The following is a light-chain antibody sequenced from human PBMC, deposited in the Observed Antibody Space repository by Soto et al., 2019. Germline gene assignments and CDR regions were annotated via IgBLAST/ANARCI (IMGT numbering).Light chain of an antibody. CDR1: QSVSTN. Sequence: ILMTQSPATLSVSPGETVTLSCRASQSVSTNLAWYQQKPGRTPTLLIFGASTRAYDVPARFSGSGSGTVFTLTIGSLRSEDFAVYYCQQYDTWVSFGGGTTVELK. CDR3: QQYDTWVS. J-gene: IGKJ4*01. V-gene: IGKV3-15*01. CDR2: GAS.